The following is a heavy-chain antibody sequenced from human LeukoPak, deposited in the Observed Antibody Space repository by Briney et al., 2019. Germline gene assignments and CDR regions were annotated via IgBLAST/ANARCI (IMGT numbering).Heavy chain of an antibody. J-gene: IGHJ3*02. V-gene: IGHV1-18*01. D-gene: IGHD3-9*01. Sequence: GASVKVPCRASGYTSTNYGITWVRQAPGQGLEWMGWISAYNGNTNYAQKLQGRVTMTTDTSTSTAYMELRSLRSDDTAVYYCARGQNFDRLLSGAFDIWGQGTMVTVSS. CDR3: ARGQNFDRLLSGAFDI. CDR2: ISAYNGNT. CDR1: GYTSTNYG.